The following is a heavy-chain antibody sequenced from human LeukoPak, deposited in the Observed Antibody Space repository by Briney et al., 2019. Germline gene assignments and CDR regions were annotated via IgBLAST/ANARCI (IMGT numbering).Heavy chain of an antibody. CDR1: GGSISSYY. Sequence: SETLPLTCTVSGGSISSYYWSWIRQPPGKGLEWIGYIYYSGSTNYNPSLKSRVTISVDTSKNQFSLKLSSVTAADTAVYYCARGYDSSGYLYGYWGQGTLVTVSS. CDR2: IYYSGST. V-gene: IGHV4-59*01. D-gene: IGHD3-22*01. J-gene: IGHJ4*02. CDR3: ARGYDSSGYLYGY.